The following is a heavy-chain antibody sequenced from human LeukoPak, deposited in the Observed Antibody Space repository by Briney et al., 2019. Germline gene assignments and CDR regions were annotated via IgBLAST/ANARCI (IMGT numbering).Heavy chain of an antibody. V-gene: IGHV3-74*01. CDR2: VKEDGSDT. CDR1: GFVFSTSW. D-gene: IGHD4-17*01. CDR3: ARTTVTIWFDP. J-gene: IGHJ5*02. Sequence: QPGGSLRLSCEASGFVFSTSWMHWVRHAPGKGLEWVSFVKEDGSDTGYADSVKGRFTVSRDNAKNMVYLQMNSLRAEDTAVYYCARTTVTIWFDPWARERWSPSPQ.